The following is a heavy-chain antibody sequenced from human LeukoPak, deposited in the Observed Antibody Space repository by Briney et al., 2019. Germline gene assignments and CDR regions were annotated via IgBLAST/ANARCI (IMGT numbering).Heavy chain of an antibody. D-gene: IGHD4-17*01. CDR2: INAGNGNT. Sequence: ASVKVSCKASGYTFTSYAMHWVRQAPGQRLEWMGWINAGNGNTKYSQKFQGRVTITRDTSASTAYMELSSLRSEDTVVYYCARDQGRATVKNLEYAFDIWGQGTMVTVSS. V-gene: IGHV1-3*01. CDR3: ARDQGRATVKNLEYAFDI. J-gene: IGHJ3*02. CDR1: GYTFTSYA.